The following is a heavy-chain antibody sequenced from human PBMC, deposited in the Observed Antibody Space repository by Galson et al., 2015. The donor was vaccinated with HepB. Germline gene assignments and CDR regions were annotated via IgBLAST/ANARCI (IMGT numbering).Heavy chain of an antibody. CDR1: GGTFSRYA. CDR2: IIPIFGTA. J-gene: IGHJ5*02. D-gene: IGHD5-12*01. V-gene: IGHV1-69*06. Sequence: SVKVSCKASGGTFSRYAISWVRQAPGQGLEWMGGIIPIFGTANYAQKFQGRVTITADKSTSTAYMELSSLRSEDTAVYYCASRMGYDFNWFDPWGQGTLVTVSS. CDR3: ASRMGYDFNWFDP.